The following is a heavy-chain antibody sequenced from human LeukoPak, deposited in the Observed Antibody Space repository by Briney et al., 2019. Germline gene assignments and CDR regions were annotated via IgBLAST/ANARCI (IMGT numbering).Heavy chain of an antibody. CDR3: ARSPCGGDCYSGHFQH. CDR1: GYSFTSFW. Sequence: GESLKISCRGSGYSFTSFWLGWVRQMPGKGLEWTGIIYPGDSDTRYSPSLQGQVTISADKSINTAYLQWSSLKASDTAMYYCARSPCGGDCYSGHFQHWGQGTLVTVSS. V-gene: IGHV5-51*01. CDR2: IYPGDSDT. J-gene: IGHJ1*01. D-gene: IGHD2-21*02.